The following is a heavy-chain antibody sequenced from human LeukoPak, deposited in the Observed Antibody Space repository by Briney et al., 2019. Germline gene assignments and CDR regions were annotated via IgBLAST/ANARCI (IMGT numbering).Heavy chain of an antibody. Sequence: AAVKVSCKASGGTFSSYAISWVRQAPGQGLEWMGIINPSGGSTSYAQKFQGRVTMTRDMSTSTVYMELSSLRSEDTAVYYCARADGSGYHDAFDIWGQGTMVTVSS. J-gene: IGHJ3*02. V-gene: IGHV1-46*01. CDR2: INPSGGST. CDR1: GGTFSSYA. D-gene: IGHD3-10*01. CDR3: ARADGSGYHDAFDI.